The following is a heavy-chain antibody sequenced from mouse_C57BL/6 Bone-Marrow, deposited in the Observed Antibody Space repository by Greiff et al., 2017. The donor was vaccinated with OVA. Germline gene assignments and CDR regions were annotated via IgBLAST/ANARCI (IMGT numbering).Heavy chain of an antibody. CDR2: IRNKANGYTT. CDR3: VKAVHYDYDVGAFDY. Sequence: DVQLVDSGGGLVQPGASLRLSCAASGFTFTDYYMSWVRQPPGKAPEWLALIRNKANGYTTEYTASVKGRFTISRDNSQNILYLQMNTLRAEDSATYYCVKAVHYDYDVGAFDYWGQGTTLTVSS. V-gene: IGHV7-4*01. J-gene: IGHJ2*01. CDR1: GFTFTDYY. D-gene: IGHD2-4*01.